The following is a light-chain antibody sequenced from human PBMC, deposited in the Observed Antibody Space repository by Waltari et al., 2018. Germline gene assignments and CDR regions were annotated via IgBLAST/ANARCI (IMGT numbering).Light chain of an antibody. V-gene: IGKV1-39*01. Sequence: QMTPSPSSLSASVGARLPLPCRARQRIRPFLNWSQQRPGKAPILLLSDASMGHSGVPSRGSGRGAGTEGTLTISRRQPEDFATDYGQQSSTNPPTVGGGTKGESK. CDR3: QQSSTNPPT. CDR2: DAS. J-gene: IGKJ4*01. CDR1: QRIRPF.